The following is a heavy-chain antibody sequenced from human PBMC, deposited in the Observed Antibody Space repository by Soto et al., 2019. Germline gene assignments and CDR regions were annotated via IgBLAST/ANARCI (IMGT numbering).Heavy chain of an antibody. CDR1: GGSFSGYY. CDR3: ARVDTMIVRVGAFDI. J-gene: IGHJ3*02. D-gene: IGHD3-22*01. V-gene: IGHV4-34*01. Sequence: SDTLSLTCAVYGGSFSGYYWSWIRQPPGKGLEWIGEINHSGSTNYNPSLKSRVTISVDTSKNQFSLKLSSVTAADTAVYYCARVDTMIVRVGAFDIWGQGXMVTV. CDR2: INHSGST.